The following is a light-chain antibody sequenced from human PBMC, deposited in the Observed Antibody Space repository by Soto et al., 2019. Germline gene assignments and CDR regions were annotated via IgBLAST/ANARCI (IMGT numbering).Light chain of an antibody. Sequence: EVVMTQSPATLSLSPGERATLSCRASQSVSINLAWYQQKPGQAPRLLMYSASTRAAGIPARFSGSGSGTDFTLTISSLQSEDFAVYDCQHYSNWPRTFGQGTKVEI. CDR2: SAS. CDR3: QHYSNWPRT. CDR1: QSVSIN. J-gene: IGKJ1*01. V-gene: IGKV3-15*01.